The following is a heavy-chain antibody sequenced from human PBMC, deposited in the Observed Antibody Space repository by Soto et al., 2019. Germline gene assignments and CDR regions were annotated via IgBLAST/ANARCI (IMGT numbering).Heavy chain of an antibody. CDR1: AYSISSGFY. Sequence: SETLSLTCSVSAYSISSGFYWGWIRQPPGKGLEWIGSIYHSGDTYYTPSLKSRVTISVDTSKNQFSLKLSSVTAADTAVYYGGRDSSRLDPWGKRTLGTVS. D-gene: IGHD6-13*01. CDR2: IYHSGDT. V-gene: IGHV4-38-2*02. J-gene: IGHJ5*02. CDR3: GRDSSRLDP.